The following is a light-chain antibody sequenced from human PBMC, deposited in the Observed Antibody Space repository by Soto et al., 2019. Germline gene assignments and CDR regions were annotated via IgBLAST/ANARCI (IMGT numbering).Light chain of an antibody. CDR1: QSVSSRS. CDR2: GAW. V-gene: IGKV3-20*01. J-gene: IGKJ5*01. CDR3: QQCRSSHT. Sequence: ELELNHSPCHLSSSLGERATXSCRASQSVSSRSLAWYQQKPLQAPSLLVSGAWRIAAGIPDRFGWGESGTDLTLSISRRKGEGFAVYYLQQCRSSHTFGQGTRLDIK.